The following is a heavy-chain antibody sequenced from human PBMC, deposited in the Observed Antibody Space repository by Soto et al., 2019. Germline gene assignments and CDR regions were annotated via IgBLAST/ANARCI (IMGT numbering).Heavy chain of an antibody. Sequence: ASVKVSCKASGYTFTSYAMHWVRQAPGQRLEWMGWINAGNGNTKYSQKFQGRVTITRDTSASTAYMELSSLRSEDTAVYYCARKSLTVFLNYYGMDVWGQGTTVTVS. CDR2: INAGNGNT. D-gene: IGHD4-17*01. V-gene: IGHV1-3*01. J-gene: IGHJ6*02. CDR1: GYTFTSYA. CDR3: ARKSLTVFLNYYGMDV.